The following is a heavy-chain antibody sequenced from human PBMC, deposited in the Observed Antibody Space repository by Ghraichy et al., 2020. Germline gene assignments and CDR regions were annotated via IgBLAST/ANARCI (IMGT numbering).Heavy chain of an antibody. D-gene: IGHD1-26*01. CDR3: ARDAAERWGLQDGYHLDS. Sequence: GGSLRLSCSASGFTLRSYSMTWVRQAPGKGLERVSNIGDDGSQKYSVDSVKGRFIISRDNTKNSIYLQMSSLRAEDTAMYFCARDAAERWGLQDGYHLDSWGMGTLVTVSS. CDR1: GFTLRSYS. J-gene: IGHJ4*02. V-gene: IGHV3-7*03. CDR2: IGDDGSQK.